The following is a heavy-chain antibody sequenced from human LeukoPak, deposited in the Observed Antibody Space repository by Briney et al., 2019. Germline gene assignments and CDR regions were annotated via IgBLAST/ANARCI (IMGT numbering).Heavy chain of an antibody. CDR1: GGSFSGYY. CDR3: ARGDYYYDSSGEFDY. CDR2: INHSGST. V-gene: IGHV4-34*01. Sequence: SETLSLTCAVYGGSFSGYYWSWIRQPPGKGLEWIGEINHSGSTNYNPSLKSRVTISVDTSKNQFSLKLSSVTAADTAVYYCARGDYYYDSSGEFDYWGREPWSPSPQ. J-gene: IGHJ4*02. D-gene: IGHD3-22*01.